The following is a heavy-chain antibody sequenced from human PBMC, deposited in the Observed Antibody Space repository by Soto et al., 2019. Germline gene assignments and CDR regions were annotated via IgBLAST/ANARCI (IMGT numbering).Heavy chain of an antibody. V-gene: IGHV4-30-4*01. CDR1: GGSISSGDYF. CDR2: ISSIGST. D-gene: IGHD3-3*02. Sequence: SGTLSLTCTVSGGSISSGDYFWSWIRQSPGKGLEWIGYISSIGSTYYNPSLKSRVSVSRDTSKNQFSLKLSSVTTTDTAVYYCASGSVLSPYYYPGMDVWGPGNT. J-gene: IGHJ6*02. CDR3: ASGSVLSPYYYPGMDV.